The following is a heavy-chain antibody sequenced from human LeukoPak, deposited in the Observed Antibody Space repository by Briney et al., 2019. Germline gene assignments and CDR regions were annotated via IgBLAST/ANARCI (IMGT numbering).Heavy chain of an antibody. CDR2: ISWNSGSI. CDR1: GFTFHDYG. CDR3: AKDGDSSGWYRGRYFVHY. V-gene: IGHV3-9*01. D-gene: IGHD6-13*01. J-gene: IGHJ4*02. Sequence: GRSLRLPCPRSGFTFHDYGMHWVRQAPGKGLEWVSGISWNSGSIGYADSVKGRFTISRDNAKNSLYLQMNSLRAEDTALYYCAKDGDSSGWYRGRYFVHYWGQGTLVSASS.